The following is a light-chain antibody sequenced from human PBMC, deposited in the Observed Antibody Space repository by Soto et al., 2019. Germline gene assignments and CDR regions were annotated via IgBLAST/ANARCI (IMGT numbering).Light chain of an antibody. CDR3: QQYKNWPPLT. CDR2: GAF. Sequence: ESVKTQSPATLSVSPGETATLSCRASQSVSYNLAWYQQKPGQGPRLLIYGAFTRAAGIPARFSGSGSGTEFTLTICSLQSEDFAVYYCQQYKNWPPLTFGGGTKVEIK. CDR1: QSVSYN. V-gene: IGKV3-15*01. J-gene: IGKJ4*01.